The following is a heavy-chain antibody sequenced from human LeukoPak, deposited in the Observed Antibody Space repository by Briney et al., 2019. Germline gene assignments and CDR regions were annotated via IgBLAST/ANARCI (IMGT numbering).Heavy chain of an antibody. Sequence: PSETLSLTCAVYGGSFSGYYWSWIRQPPGRGLEWIGEINHSGSTNYNPSLKSRVTISVDTSKNQFSLQLNSVTPEDTAVYYCARGGDTAMVRTNYYFDYWGQGTLVTVSS. J-gene: IGHJ4*02. CDR3: ARGGDTAMVRTNYYFDY. D-gene: IGHD5-18*01. V-gene: IGHV4-34*01. CDR1: GGSFSGYY. CDR2: INHSGST.